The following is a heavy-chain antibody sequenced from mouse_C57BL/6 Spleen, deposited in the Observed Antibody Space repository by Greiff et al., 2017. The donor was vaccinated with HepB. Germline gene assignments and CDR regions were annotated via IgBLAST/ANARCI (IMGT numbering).Heavy chain of an antibody. Sequence: DVHLVESGGGLVKPGGSLKLSCAASGFTFSSYAMSWVRQTPEKRLEWVATISDGGSYTYYPDNVKGRFTISRDNAKNNLYLQMSHLKSEDTAMYYCARDYDYDAAWFAYWGQGTLVTVSA. J-gene: IGHJ3*01. CDR1: GFTFSSYA. D-gene: IGHD2-4*01. CDR3: ARDYDYDAAWFAY. CDR2: ISDGGSYT. V-gene: IGHV5-4*01.